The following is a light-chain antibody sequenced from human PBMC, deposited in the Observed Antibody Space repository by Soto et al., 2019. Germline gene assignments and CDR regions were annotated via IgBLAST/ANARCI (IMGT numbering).Light chain of an antibody. V-gene: IGKV3-11*01. J-gene: IGKJ5*01. Sequence: DIMLTQSPATLSLSLGERATLSCRASQSVSSTLAWYQQKPGQAPRLLIYDVSNRATGIPPRFSGSGSGTDFTLTISSLEPEDFAVYYCQQRFTFGQGTRLEIK. CDR3: QQRFT. CDR1: QSVSST. CDR2: DVS.